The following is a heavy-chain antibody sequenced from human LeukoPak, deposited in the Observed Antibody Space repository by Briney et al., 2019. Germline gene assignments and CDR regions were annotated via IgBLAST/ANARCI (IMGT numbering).Heavy chain of an antibody. J-gene: IGHJ4*02. CDR1: GLTFSNYA. V-gene: IGHV3-23*01. Sequence: PGGSLRLSCAASGLTFSNYAVGWVRQAPGRGLEWVSAISNSGGRTYYADSVKGRFTISRDNSKHTLYLQMNSLRDDDAGVYYCAKRMGYDFGHFDYWGQGALVTVSS. D-gene: IGHD2/OR15-2a*01. CDR2: ISNSGGRT. CDR3: AKRMGYDFGHFDY.